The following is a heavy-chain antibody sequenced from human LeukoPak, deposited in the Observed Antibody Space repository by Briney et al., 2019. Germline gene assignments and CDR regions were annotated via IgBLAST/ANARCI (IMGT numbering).Heavy chain of an antibody. CDR1: GGSISSYY. CDR3: ARSNPTGAFDI. J-gene: IGHJ3*02. D-gene: IGHD1-14*01. CDR2: FYYSGST. V-gene: IGHV4-59*01. Sequence: PSETLSLTCTVSGGSISSYYWSWIRQPPGKGLEWIGYFYYSGSTNYNPSLKSRVTISVDTSKNQFSLKLSSVTAADTAVYYCARSNPTGAFDIWGQGTMVTVSS.